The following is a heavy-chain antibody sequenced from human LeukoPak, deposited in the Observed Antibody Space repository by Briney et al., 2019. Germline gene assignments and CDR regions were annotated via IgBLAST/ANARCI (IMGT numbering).Heavy chain of an antibody. D-gene: IGHD1-1*01. CDR1: GYSISSGYY. V-gene: IGHV4-38-2*02. J-gene: IGHJ4*02. CDR2: MYHSGSP. CDR3: ARQSGTPAGGEY. Sequence: SETLSLTCTVSGYSISSGYYWGCIRQPPGKGLEWIGSMYHSGSPYYNPSLKSRVTVSNDTSKNQFSLKLSSVTAADTAVYYCARQSGTPAGGEYWGRGTLVTVSS.